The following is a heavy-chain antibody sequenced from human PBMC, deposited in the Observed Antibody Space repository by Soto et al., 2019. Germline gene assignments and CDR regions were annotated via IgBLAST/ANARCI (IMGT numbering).Heavy chain of an antibody. V-gene: IGHV3-30*18. J-gene: IGHJ6*02. CDR2: ISFDGRSN. CDR1: GFTFSNFD. CDR3: AKDAGVPTNSWSPMECYYVMDV. D-gene: IGHD3-3*01. Sequence: QMQLVESGGGGVQPGRSLRLACAASGFTFSNFDMYWVRQSPGKGLEWVAIISFDGRSNYYADSVKDRFTISRDDSKKTRFLRMESPSPEDTAVYYCAKDAGVPTNSWSPMECYYVMDVWGQGTPVTVSS.